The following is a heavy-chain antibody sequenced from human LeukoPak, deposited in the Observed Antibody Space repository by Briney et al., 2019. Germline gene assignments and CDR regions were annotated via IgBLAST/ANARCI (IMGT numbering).Heavy chain of an antibody. J-gene: IGHJ5*02. CDR1: GFTFSSYW. V-gene: IGHV3-7*01. Sequence: GGSLRLSCAASGFTFSSYWMSWVRQAPGKGLEWVANIKQDGSEKYYVDSVKGRFTISRDNAKNSLYLQMNSLRAEDTAVYYCARGSGGWYNWFDPWGQGTLVAVSS. D-gene: IGHD6-19*01. CDR3: ARGSGGWYNWFDP. CDR2: IKQDGSEK.